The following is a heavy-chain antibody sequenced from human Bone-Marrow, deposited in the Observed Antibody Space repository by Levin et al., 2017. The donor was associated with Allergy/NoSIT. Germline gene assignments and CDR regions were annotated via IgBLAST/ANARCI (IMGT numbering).Heavy chain of an antibody. Sequence: SETLSLTCVVSGDSVSSDNYYWHWIRQAPGKGLEWIGYIFYSGHTNYNPSFKSRVTMAVDTSKNQFSLKVFSVTTADTAVYYCAREDPTRIFDWFDPWGQGTLVIVSS. CDR3: AREDPTRIFDWFDP. J-gene: IGHJ5*02. CDR1: GDSVSSDNYY. CDR2: IFYSGHT. D-gene: IGHD3-3*01. V-gene: IGHV4-61*01.